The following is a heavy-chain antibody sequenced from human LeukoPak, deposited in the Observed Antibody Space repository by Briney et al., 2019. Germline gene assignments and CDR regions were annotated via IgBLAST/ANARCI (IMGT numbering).Heavy chain of an antibody. Sequence: SETLSLTCTVSGGSISSGGYYWSWIRQPPGKGLEWIGSIYHSGSTYYNPSLKSRVTISVDTSKNQFSLKLSSVTAADTALYYCARVTGRHFQHWGQGTLVTVSS. J-gene: IGHJ1*01. CDR1: GGSISSGGYY. CDR2: IYHSGST. V-gene: IGHV4-39*07. CDR3: ARVTGRHFQH.